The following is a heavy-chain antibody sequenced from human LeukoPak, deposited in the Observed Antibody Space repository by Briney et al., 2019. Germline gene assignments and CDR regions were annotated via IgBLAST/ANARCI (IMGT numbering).Heavy chain of an antibody. CDR3: AKGQSYSSGWYDY. J-gene: IGHJ4*02. CDR1: GFTFSSYA. D-gene: IGHD6-19*01. CDR2: ISGSGGST. V-gene: IGHV3-23*01. Sequence: PGGSLRLSRAASGFTFSSYAMSWVRQAPGKGLEWVSAISGSGGSTYYADSVKGRFTISRDNSKNTLYLQMNSLRAEDTAVYYCAKGQSYSSGWYDYWGQGTLVTVSS.